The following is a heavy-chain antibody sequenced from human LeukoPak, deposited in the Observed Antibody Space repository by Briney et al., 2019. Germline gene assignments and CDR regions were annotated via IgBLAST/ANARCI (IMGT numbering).Heavy chain of an antibody. D-gene: IGHD1-26*01. Sequence: GGSLRLSCAASGFTFSSFAMTWVRQAPGKGLEWVTVISGSGDNTYYANSVKGRFTISRDNSKNTVYLQMDSLRAEDTAVYICVRGFYSGSYYYLDNWGQGTQVTVSS. CDR3: VRGFYSGSYYYLDN. CDR2: ISGSGDNT. J-gene: IGHJ4*02. V-gene: IGHV3-23*01. CDR1: GFTFSSFA.